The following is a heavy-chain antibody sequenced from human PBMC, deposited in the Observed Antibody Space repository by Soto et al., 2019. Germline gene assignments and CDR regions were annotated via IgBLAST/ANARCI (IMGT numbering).Heavy chain of an antibody. CDR3: VTYIAATLHSLQY. J-gene: IGHJ4*02. CDR2: ITGSGDTT. D-gene: IGHD6-25*01. V-gene: IGHV3-23*01. CDR1: GFTFTSYA. Sequence: EVQLLESGGGLIQHGGSLRLSCAASGFTFTSYAMSWVRHAPGKGLEWVSTITGSGDTTYYADSVKGRFTISRDNSKNTLFLQMNGLRADDTAVYYCVTYIAATLHSLQYWGQGTLVTVSS.